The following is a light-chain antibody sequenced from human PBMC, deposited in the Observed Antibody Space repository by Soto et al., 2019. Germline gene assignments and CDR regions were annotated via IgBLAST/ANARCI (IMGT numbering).Light chain of an antibody. CDR1: QSVSNF. V-gene: IGKV3-11*01. CDR2: YIS. J-gene: IGKJ5*01. CDR3: QQHNQWPIT. Sequence: EIVLTQSRGTVSLSQWERATLSCTASQSVSNFLAWYQQKPGQAPRLIIYYISTRATGIPARFSGSGSGTEFTLTINSLQSEDSAVYYCQQHNQWPITFGQGTRLEIK.